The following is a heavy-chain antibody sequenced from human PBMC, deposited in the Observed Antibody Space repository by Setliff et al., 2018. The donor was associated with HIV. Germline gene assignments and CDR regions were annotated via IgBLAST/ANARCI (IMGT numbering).Heavy chain of an antibody. D-gene: IGHD2-21*02. CDR3: ARGEACGGGCHYAFEL. CDR1: GGSISSIDYY. Sequence: SETLSLTCTVSGGSISSIDYYWSWIRQPPGKGLEWIGYIYYSGNTYYMPSLQSRVTISVDMSKNQFSLKLNSVTAADTAVYYCARGEACGGGCHYAFELWGRGTMVTVSS. V-gene: IGHV4-30-4*08. CDR2: IYYSGNT. J-gene: IGHJ3*01.